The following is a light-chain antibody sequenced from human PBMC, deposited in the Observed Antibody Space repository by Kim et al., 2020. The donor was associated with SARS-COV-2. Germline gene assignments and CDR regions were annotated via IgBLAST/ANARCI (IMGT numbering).Light chain of an antibody. CDR2: WAS. Sequence: ATINCKSSQSILYSSNNKNCFAWYQQKPGQPPKLRIYWASIRESGVPDRFSGGGSGTDFTLTISSLQAEDVAVYYCQQYYGLPLTFGQGTRLEIK. J-gene: IGKJ5*01. V-gene: IGKV4-1*01. CDR3: QQYYGLPLT. CDR1: QSILYSSNNKNC.